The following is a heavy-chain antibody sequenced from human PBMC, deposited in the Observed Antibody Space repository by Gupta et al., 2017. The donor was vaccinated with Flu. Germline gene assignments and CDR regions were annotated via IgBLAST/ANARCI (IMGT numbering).Heavy chain of an antibody. V-gene: IGHV3-15*01. CDR3: MTAPGKDLLV. D-gene: IGHD2/OR15-2a*01. CDR2: IKSETDGGTV. CDR1: GFSFSDAW. J-gene: IGHJ4*02. Sequence: VESGGGSVKPGGSIRLSCAASGFSFSDAWMTWVRQVPGRGLEWVGRIKSETDGGTVDYVASVKDRFIISRDDSENMVFLTMNSLKREDTAVYFCMTAPGKDLLVWGQGTRVTVSS.